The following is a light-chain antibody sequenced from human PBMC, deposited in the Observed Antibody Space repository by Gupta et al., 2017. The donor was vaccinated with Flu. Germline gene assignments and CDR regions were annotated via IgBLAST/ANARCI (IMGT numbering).Light chain of an antibody. CDR2: AAS. CDR3: LRTDSTPRT. V-gene: IGKV1-39*01. J-gene: IGKJ4*01. Sequence: PSSVSASVVARVTITCRVSQSISSYLNWYQQKPGKAPKLLIYAASSLQSGVPSRFSGSGSGTDFTLTISRLQPEDFATYYCLRTDSTPRTFGGGTKVEIK. CDR1: QSISSY.